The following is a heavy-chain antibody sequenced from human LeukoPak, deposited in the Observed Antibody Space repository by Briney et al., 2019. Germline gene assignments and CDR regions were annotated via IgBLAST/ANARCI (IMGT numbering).Heavy chain of an antibody. V-gene: IGHV3-21*01. CDR3: ARDRSDIVVVPAATGGDPIDY. CDR1: GFTFSSYS. Sequence: PGGSLRLSCAASGFTFSSYSMNWVCQAPGKGLEWVSSISSSSSYIYYADSVKGRFTISRDNAKNSLYLQMNSLRAEDTAVYYCARDRSDIVVVPAATGGDPIDYWGQGTLVTVSS. D-gene: IGHD2-2*01. J-gene: IGHJ4*02. CDR2: ISSSSSYI.